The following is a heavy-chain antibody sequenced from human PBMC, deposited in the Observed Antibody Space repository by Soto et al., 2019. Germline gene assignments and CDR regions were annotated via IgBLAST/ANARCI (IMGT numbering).Heavy chain of an antibody. Sequence: EVQLVESGGGLIQPGGSLRLSCAASGFTVSNNYMTWVRQAPGKGLEWVSVMYSGGTATSYADSVKGRFTVSRDNSKNTVSLQLNSLKADDTVVYYRARGVPVGAIGRFYFDSWGQGTLVTVSS. J-gene: IGHJ4*02. CDR3: ARGVPVGAIGRFYFDS. V-gene: IGHV3-53*01. D-gene: IGHD1-26*01. CDR1: GFTVSNNY. CDR2: MYSGGTAT.